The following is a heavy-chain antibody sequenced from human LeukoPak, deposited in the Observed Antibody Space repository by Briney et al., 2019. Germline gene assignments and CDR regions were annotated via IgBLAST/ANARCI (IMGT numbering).Heavy chain of an antibody. J-gene: IGHJ4*02. CDR2: ISSSSSYI. D-gene: IGHD3-22*01. Sequence: TSGGSLRLSCAASGFTFSSYSMNWVRQAPGKGLEWVSSISSSSSYIYYADSVKGRFTISRDNAKNSLYLQMNSLRAEDTAVYYCASLAGDYYDSSGYYFIDYWGQGTLVTVSS. CDR1: GFTFSSYS. V-gene: IGHV3-21*01. CDR3: ASLAGDYYDSSGYYFIDY.